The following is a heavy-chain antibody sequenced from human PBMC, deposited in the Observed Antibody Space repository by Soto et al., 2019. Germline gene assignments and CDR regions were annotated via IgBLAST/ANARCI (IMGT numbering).Heavy chain of an antibody. CDR2: ISSSSTYI. CDR3: ARESEDLTSNFDY. Sequence: PGGSLRLSCAASAASGFTFSSYTMNWVRQAPGKGLEWVSSISSSSTYIYYADSLKGRFTVSRDNTRNSLYLQMNSLRAEDTAVYYCARESEDLTSNFDYWGQGTLVTVSS. J-gene: IGHJ4*02. CDR1: GFTFSSYT. V-gene: IGHV3-21*01.